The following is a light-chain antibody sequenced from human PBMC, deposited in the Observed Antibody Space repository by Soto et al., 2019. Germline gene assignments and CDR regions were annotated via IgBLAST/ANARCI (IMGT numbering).Light chain of an antibody. J-gene: IGKJ4*01. CDR1: QSISSW. V-gene: IGKV1-5*03. CDR2: KAS. Sequence: DIQMTQSPSTLSASVGDRVTITCRASQSISSWLAWYQKKPGKAPKVLSYKASTLESGVPSRFSRSGSGTQFTLTISSLQPDDFATYYCQQYDNYPLTFGGGTKVEIK. CDR3: QQYDNYPLT.